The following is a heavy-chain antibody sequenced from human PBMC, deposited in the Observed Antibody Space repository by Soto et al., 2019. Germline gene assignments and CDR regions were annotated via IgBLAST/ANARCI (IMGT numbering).Heavy chain of an antibody. D-gene: IGHD5-18*01. CDR2: IIPIFGTA. Sequence: SVKVSCKASGGTFSSYAISWVRQAPGQGLEWMGGIIPIFGTANYAQKFQGRVTITADKSTSTAYMELSSLRSEDTAVYYCASGDTAMVPQTWGQGTLVTVSS. V-gene: IGHV1-69*06. CDR3: ASGDTAMVPQT. J-gene: IGHJ5*02. CDR1: GGTFSSYA.